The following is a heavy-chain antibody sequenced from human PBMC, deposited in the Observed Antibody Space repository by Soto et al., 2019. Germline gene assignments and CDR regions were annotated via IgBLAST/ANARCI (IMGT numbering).Heavy chain of an antibody. D-gene: IGHD3-22*01. V-gene: IGHV4-34*01. CDR1: GGSFSGYY. CDR3: ARMHYYDSSGEGGWFDH. J-gene: IGHJ5*02. Sequence: PXETLSLTCAVYGGSFSGYYWSWIRQPPGKGLEWIGEINHSGSTNYNPSLKSRVTISVDTSKNQFSLKLSSVTAADTAVYYCARMHYYDSSGEGGWFDHWGQGTLVTVSS. CDR2: INHSGST.